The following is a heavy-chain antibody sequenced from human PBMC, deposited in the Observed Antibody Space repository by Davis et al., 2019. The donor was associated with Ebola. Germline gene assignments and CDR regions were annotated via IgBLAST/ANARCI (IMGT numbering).Heavy chain of an antibody. V-gene: IGHV4-38-2*02. CDR3: AAIFGVVIIGGQIDY. Sequence: PSETLSLTCTVSGYSISSGYYWGWIRQPPGKGLEWIGSIYHSGSTYYNPSLKSRVTISVDTSKNQFSLKLSSVTAADTAVYYCAAIFGVVIIGGQIDYWGQGTLVTVSS. J-gene: IGHJ4*02. CDR1: GYSISSGYY. CDR2: IYHSGST. D-gene: IGHD3-3*01.